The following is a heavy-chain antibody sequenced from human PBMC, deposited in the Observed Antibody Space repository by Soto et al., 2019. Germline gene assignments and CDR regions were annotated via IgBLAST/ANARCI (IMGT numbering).Heavy chain of an antibody. V-gene: IGHV4-59*01. CDR2: IYYSGST. D-gene: IGHD3-3*01. CDR3: ARVAVFGVRYGMDV. Sequence: SETLSLTCPVSGGSIISYYGSWIRQPPGKGLEWIGYIYYSGSTNYNPSLKSRVTISVDTSKNQFSLKLSSVTAADTAVYYCARVAVFGVRYGMDVWGQGTTVTVSS. J-gene: IGHJ6*02. CDR1: GGSIISYY.